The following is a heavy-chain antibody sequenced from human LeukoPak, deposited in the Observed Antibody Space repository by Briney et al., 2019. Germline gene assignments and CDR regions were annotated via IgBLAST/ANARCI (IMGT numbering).Heavy chain of an antibody. J-gene: IGHJ3*02. CDR1: GGSISSYY. CDR2: INYSGST. V-gene: IGHV4-59*08. Sequence: SETLSLTCSVSGGSISSYYWSWIRQSPGKGLEWIANINYSGSTRYNPSLKSRVTISVDTSKNQFSLRLSSVTAADTAVYYCARPYSRGWSGVFDIWGQGTVVTVSS. D-gene: IGHD6-19*01. CDR3: ARPYSRGWSGVFDI.